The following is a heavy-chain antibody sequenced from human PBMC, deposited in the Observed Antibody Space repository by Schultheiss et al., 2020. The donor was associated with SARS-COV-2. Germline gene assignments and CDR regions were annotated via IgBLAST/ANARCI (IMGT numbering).Heavy chain of an antibody. D-gene: IGHD4-17*01. CDR1: GFTFSSYA. J-gene: IGHJ2*01. CDR2: IWYDGSNK. CDR3: ARGNYGDAWYFDL. Sequence: GGSLRLSCAASGFTFSSYAMHWVRQAPGKGLEWVAVIWYDGSNKYYADSVKGRFTISRDNAKNSLYLQMNSLRAGDTAVYYCARGNYGDAWYFDLWGRGTLVTVSS. V-gene: IGHV3-33*08.